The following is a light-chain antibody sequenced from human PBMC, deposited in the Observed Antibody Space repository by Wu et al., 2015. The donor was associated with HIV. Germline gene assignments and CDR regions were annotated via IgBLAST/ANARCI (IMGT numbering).Light chain of an antibody. CDR2: SAF. J-gene: IGKJ3*01. V-gene: IGKV3-20*01. CDR3: QQYGFSPTT. CDR1: XSVSSSY. Sequence: SCRASXSVSSSYFSLVPAETWARXPRLLIYSAFSRATGIPDRFSGSGSGTHFTLTISRLEPEDSALYYCQQYGFSPTTFGPGTKVDLK.